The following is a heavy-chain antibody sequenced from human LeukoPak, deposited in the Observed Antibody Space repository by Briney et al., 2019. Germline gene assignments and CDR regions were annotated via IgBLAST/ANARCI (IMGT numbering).Heavy chain of an antibody. Sequence: KPSETLSLTCAVYGGSFSGYYWSWIRQPPGKGLDWIGEINHSGSTNYNPSLKSRVTISVDTSKNQFSLKLSSVTAADTAVYYCARGRGPFDPWGQGTLVTVSS. J-gene: IGHJ5*02. V-gene: IGHV4-34*01. CDR2: INHSGST. CDR1: GGSFSGYY. D-gene: IGHD3-10*01. CDR3: ARGRGPFDP.